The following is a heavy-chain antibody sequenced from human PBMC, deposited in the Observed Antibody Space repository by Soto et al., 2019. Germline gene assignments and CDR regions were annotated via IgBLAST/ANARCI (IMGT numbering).Heavy chain of an antibody. J-gene: IGHJ4*02. D-gene: IGHD3-9*01. V-gene: IGHV1-69*13. Sequence: SVKVSCKASGGTFSSYAISWVRQAPGQGLEWMGGIIPIFGTANYAQKFQGRVTITADESTSTAYMELSSLRSEDTAVYYCARGSFCGTLSGYFFADIGLWGQGTLVTVSS. CDR3: ARGSFCGTLSGYFFADIGL. CDR1: GGTFSSYA. CDR2: IIPIFGTA.